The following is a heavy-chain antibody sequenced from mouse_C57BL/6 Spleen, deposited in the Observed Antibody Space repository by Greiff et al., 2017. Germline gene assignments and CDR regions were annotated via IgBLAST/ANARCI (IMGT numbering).Heavy chain of an antibody. D-gene: IGHD1-1*01. CDR1: GYTFTDYA. J-gene: IGHJ2*01. Sequence: QVQLQQSGPELVRPGVSVKISCKGSGYTFTDYAMHWVKQSHAKSLEWIGVISTYYGDASYNQKFKDKATMTVDNSSSTAYMELARLTSEDSAVYYCSRNPPDYYGSSYFDYWGQGTTLTVSS. V-gene: IGHV1-67*01. CDR3: SRNPPDYYGSSYFDY. CDR2: ISTYYGDA.